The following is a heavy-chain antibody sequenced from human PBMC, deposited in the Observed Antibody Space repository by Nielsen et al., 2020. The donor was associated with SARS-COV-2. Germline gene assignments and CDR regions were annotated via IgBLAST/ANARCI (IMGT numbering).Heavy chain of an antibody. V-gene: IGHV3-53*01. Sequence: GESLKISCAASGFTVSSNYMSWVRQAPGKGLEWVSVIYSGGSTYYADSVKGRFTISRDNSKNTLYLQMNSLRAEDTAVYYCARDRGDYGGHIDYWGQGTLVTVSS. CDR1: GFTVSSNY. J-gene: IGHJ4*02. CDR2: IYSGGST. CDR3: ARDRGDYGGHIDY. D-gene: IGHD4-23*01.